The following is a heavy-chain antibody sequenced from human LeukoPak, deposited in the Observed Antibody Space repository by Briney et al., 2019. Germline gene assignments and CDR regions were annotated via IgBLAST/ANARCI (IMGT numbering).Heavy chain of an antibody. D-gene: IGHD3-22*01. CDR2: INPSGGST. CDR1: GYTFTSYY. CDR3: ARDRKDSSGYYPNWFDP. V-gene: IGHV1-46*01. Sequence: ASVKVSCKASGYTFTSYYMHWVRQAPGQGLEWMGIINPSGGSTSYAQKFQGRVTMTRDTSTSTVYMELSSLRSEDTAVYYCARDRKDSSGYYPNWFDPWGQGTLVTVSS. J-gene: IGHJ5*02.